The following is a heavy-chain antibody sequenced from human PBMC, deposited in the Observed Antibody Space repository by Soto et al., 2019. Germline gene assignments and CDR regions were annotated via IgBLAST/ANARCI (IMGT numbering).Heavy chain of an antibody. D-gene: IGHD5-12*01. CDR2: INPSGGST. Sequence: APVKVSCKASGYTFTSYYMHCVRHAPGQGLEWMGIINPSGGSTSYAQKFQGRVTMTRDTSTSTVYMELSSLRSEDTAVYYCARDRHIVATIFDYWGQGTLVTVSS. CDR1: GYTFTSYY. CDR3: ARDRHIVATIFDY. V-gene: IGHV1-46*01. J-gene: IGHJ4*02.